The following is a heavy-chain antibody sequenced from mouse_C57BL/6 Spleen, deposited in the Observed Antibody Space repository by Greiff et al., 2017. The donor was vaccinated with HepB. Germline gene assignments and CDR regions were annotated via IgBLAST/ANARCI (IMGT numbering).Heavy chain of an antibody. J-gene: IGHJ3*01. D-gene: IGHD1-1*01. Sequence: VQLQQSGAELVRPGASVTLSCKASGYTFTDYEMHWVKQTPVHGLEWIGAIDPETGGTAYNQKFKGKAILTADKSSSTAYMELRSLTSEDSAVYYCTPNYDGSSSLRFHNWGQGTLVTVSA. CDR2: IDPETGGT. CDR1: GYTFTDYE. CDR3: TPNYDGSSSLRFHN. V-gene: IGHV1-15*01.